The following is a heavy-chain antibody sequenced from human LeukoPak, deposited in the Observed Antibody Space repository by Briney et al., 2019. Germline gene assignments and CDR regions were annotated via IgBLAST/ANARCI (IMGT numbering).Heavy chain of an antibody. V-gene: IGHV3-23*01. CDR1: GFTFSSYA. CDR3: AKGSGDSSGYYYVYYYYYMDA. D-gene: IGHD3-22*01. CDR2: ISGSGGDT. Sequence: GGSLRLSCAASGFTFSSYAMSWVRQAPGKGLEWVSAISGSGGDTYYADSVKGRSSISRDNSKNTLYLQMNSLRVEDTAVYYCAKGSGDSSGYYYVYYYYYMDAWGKGTMVTVSS. J-gene: IGHJ6*03.